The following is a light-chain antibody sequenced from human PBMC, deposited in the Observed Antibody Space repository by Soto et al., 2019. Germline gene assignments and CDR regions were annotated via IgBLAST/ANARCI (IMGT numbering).Light chain of an antibody. CDR1: QAVSSN. J-gene: IGKJ1*01. V-gene: IGKV3-15*01. Sequence: TQSPGTLSSSPGERATLSCRASQAVSSNYLAWYQQKPGQAPRLLISGASGRATGIPARFSGSGSGTEFTLTISSLQSEDFAVYYCQQYNNWPEMFGQGTKVDI. CDR3: QQYNNWPEM. CDR2: GAS.